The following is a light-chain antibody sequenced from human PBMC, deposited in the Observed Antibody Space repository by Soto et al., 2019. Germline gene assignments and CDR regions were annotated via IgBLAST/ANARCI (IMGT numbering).Light chain of an antibody. Sequence: EIVLTQSPDTLSLSPGERATLSCRASQSVGSSLAWYQQKPGQAPRLLIYDASNRATGIPATFSGSGSGTDFTLTISSLEPEDFAGYYCQERSNWPPEVTFGPGTKVDIK. J-gene: IGKJ3*01. CDR1: QSVGSS. CDR2: DAS. CDR3: QERSNWPPEVT. V-gene: IGKV3-11*01.